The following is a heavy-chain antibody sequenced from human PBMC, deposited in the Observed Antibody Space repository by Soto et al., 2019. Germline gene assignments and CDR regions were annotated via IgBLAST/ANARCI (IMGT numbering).Heavy chain of an antibody. Sequence: GGSLRLSCAASGFTFSRSAMNWVHQAPGKGLEWVSLISDTGDNTYYADSVKGRFTIFRDNSKNMLYLQMNSLRAEDTAVYYCAQDGATRAWFGPWGQGTLVTVYS. CDR3: AQDGATRAWFGP. D-gene: IGHD1-26*01. V-gene: IGHV3-23*01. CDR2: ISDTGDNT. CDR1: GFTFSRSA. J-gene: IGHJ5*02.